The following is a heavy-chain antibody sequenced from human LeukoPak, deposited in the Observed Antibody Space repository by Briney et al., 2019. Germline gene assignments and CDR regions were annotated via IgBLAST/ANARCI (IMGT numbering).Heavy chain of an antibody. CDR2: INAGNGNT. Sequence: ASVRVSCKASGGTFSNYTFRWVRQAPGQRLEWMGWINAGNGNTKYSQKFQGRVTITRDTSASTAYMELSSLRSEDTAVYYCASNVGGRSGNAEFDPWGQGTLVTVSS. D-gene: IGHD3-3*01. CDR1: GGTFSNYT. J-gene: IGHJ5*02. V-gene: IGHV1-3*01. CDR3: ASNVGGRSGNAEFDP.